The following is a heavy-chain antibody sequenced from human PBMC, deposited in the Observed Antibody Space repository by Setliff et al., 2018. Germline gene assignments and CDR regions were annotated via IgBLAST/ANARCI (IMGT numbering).Heavy chain of an antibody. CDR3: TRSHLSEGSGCFDY. CDR1: GGSISSGSYY. J-gene: IGHJ4*02. CDR2: IYYSGNT. D-gene: IGHD6-19*01. Sequence: SETLSLTCTVSGGSISSGSYYWSWIRQLPGKGLEWIAYIYYSGNTYYNPSLKSRVTISVDTSKNQFSLKINSVTAADTAVYYCTRSHLSEGSGCFDYWGQGALVTVSS. V-gene: IGHV4-31*03.